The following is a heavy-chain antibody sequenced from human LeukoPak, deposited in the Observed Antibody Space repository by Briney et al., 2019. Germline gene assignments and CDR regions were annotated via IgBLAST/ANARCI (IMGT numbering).Heavy chain of an antibody. V-gene: IGHV4-59*08. CDR1: GDSISSYY. Sequence: SETLSLTCTVSGDSISSYYWSWIRQPPGKGLEWIGYVYYSGSTNYNPSLKSLVTMSVDSSKSRFSLRLSSVTAADTAVYYCVRHFILGGLDFWGQGTLVPVSS. J-gene: IGHJ4*02. CDR2: VYYSGST. D-gene: IGHD3-16*01. CDR3: VRHFILGGLDF.